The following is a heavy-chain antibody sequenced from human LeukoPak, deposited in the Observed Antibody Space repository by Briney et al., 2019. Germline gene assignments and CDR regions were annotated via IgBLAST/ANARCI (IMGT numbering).Heavy chain of an antibody. CDR3: ARLPVVGRWHYYYYMDV. Sequence: SETLSLTCAVYGGSFSGYYWSWIRQPPGKGLEWIGEINHSGSTNYNPSLKSRVTISVDTSKNQFSLKLSSVTAADTAVYYCARLPVVGRWHYYYYMDVWGKGTTVTISS. CDR1: GGSFSGYY. V-gene: IGHV4-34*01. J-gene: IGHJ6*03. CDR2: INHSGST. D-gene: IGHD2-21*01.